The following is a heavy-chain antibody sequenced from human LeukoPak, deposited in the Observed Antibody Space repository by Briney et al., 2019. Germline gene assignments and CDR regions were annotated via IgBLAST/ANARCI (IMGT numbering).Heavy chain of an antibody. D-gene: IGHD6-19*01. CDR3: TREFHSSGWYLTFAY. V-gene: IGHV3-73*01. J-gene: IGHJ4*02. Sequence: GGSLRLSCAASGFTFRDSAMHWVRQASGKGLEWIGRVKTKANNYATAYAASVMGRFTISRDDSKNTAYLEMNSLKTEDTAVYYCTREFHSSGWYLTFAYWGQGSQVTVSS. CDR1: GFTFRDSA. CDR2: VKTKANNYAT.